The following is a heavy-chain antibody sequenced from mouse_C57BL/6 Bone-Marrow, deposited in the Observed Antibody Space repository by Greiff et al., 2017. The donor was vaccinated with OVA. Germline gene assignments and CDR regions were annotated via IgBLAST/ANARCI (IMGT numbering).Heavy chain of an antibody. CDR3: ASPLTGRGV. V-gene: IGHV1-82*01. CDR1: GYAFSSSW. Sequence: QVQLQQSGPELVKPGASVKISCKASGYAFSSSWMNWVKQRPGKGLEWIGRIYPGDGDTNYNGKFKGKATLTADKSSSTAYMQLSSLTSEDSAVYFCASPLTGRGVWGTGTTVTVSS. D-gene: IGHD4-1*01. J-gene: IGHJ1*03. CDR2: IYPGDGDT.